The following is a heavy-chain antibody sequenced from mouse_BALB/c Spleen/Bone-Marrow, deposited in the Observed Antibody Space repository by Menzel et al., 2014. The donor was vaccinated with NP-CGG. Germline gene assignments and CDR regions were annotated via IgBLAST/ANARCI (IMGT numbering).Heavy chain of an antibody. CDR3: ARSGDSSGYGFAY. D-gene: IGHD3-2*01. Sequence: VQLVESGPELVKPGALVKISCKASGYTFTSYDINWVEQRPGQGPEWIGWIYPGDGSTKYNEKFKGKATLTADKSSSTVYMQLSSLTSENSAVYFCARSGDSSGYGFAYWGQGTPVTVSA. CDR2: IYPGDGST. J-gene: IGHJ3*01. V-gene: IGHV1S56*01. CDR1: GYTFTSYD.